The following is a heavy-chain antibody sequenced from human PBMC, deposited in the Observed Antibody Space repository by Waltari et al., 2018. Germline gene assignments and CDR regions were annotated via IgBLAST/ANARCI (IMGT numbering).Heavy chain of an antibody. CDR1: GFTFSSYG. D-gene: IGHD6-19*01. CDR2: IWYDGSNK. CDR3: ARDKADLIDY. Sequence: QVRLVESGGGVVQPGRSLRLSCAASGFTFSSYGMHWVRQAPGKGLEWVAVIWYDGSNKYYADAVKGRFTISRDNSKNTLYLQMNSLRAEDTAVYYCARDKADLIDYWGQGTLVTVSS. J-gene: IGHJ4*02. V-gene: IGHV3-33*01.